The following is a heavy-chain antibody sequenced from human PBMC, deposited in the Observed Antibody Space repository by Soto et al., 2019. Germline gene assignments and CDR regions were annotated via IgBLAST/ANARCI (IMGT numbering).Heavy chain of an antibody. Sequence: QITLKESGPPLVKPTQTLTLTCTFSGFSLSTGDVAVGWIRQPPGKALEWLALIYGNDDKRYSPSLRSRLTITKDTSKNQVVLTMTNMDPVDTATYYCSHREASSFDYWGQGTLVTVSS. J-gene: IGHJ4*02. D-gene: IGHD6-6*01. CDR2: IYGNDDK. CDR1: GFSLSTGDVA. CDR3: SHREASSFDY. V-gene: IGHV2-5*01.